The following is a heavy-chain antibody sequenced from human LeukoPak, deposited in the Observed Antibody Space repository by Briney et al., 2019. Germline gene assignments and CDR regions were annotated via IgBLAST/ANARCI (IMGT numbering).Heavy chain of an antibody. CDR3: ARDQEGFDY. V-gene: IGHV1-69*05. J-gene: IGHJ4*02. Sequence: SVKVSCKASGGTFSSYAISWVRQAPGQGLEWMGGIIPIFGTANYAQKFQGRVIVSRDASTSTVHMELSGLRSEDTAVYYCARDQEGFDYWGQGTLVTVSS. CDR1: GGTFSSYA. CDR2: IIPIFGTA.